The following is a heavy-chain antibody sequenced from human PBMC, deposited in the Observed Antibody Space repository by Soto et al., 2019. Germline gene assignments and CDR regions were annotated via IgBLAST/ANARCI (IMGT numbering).Heavy chain of an antibody. CDR1: GFTFSSYA. Sequence: EVQLLESGGGLVQPGGSLRLSCAASGFTFSSYAMSWVRQAPGKGLEWVSVISGGGGSTYYADSVKGRFTISRDNSKNTLYLQMNSLRAEDTAVYYCAGGTMVRGVTRFDQWGQGTLVTVSS. J-gene: IGHJ4*02. CDR2: ISGGGGST. CDR3: AGGTMVRGVTRFDQ. V-gene: IGHV3-23*01. D-gene: IGHD3-10*01.